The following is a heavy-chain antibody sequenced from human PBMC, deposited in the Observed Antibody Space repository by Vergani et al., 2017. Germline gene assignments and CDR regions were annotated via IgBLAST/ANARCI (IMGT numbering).Heavy chain of an antibody. CDR1: GYSFTSYW. CDR3: AKHYSSSWYERGNAFDI. J-gene: IGHJ3*02. CDR2: IYPGDSDT. V-gene: IGHV5-51*01. D-gene: IGHD6-13*01. Sequence: EVQLVQSGAEVKKPGESLKISCKGSGYSFTSYWIGWVRQMPGKGLEWVGIIYPGDSDTRYRPSFQGQVTISADKSISTAYLQWSSLKASDTAIYYGAKHYSSSWYERGNAFDIWGQGTMVTVSS.